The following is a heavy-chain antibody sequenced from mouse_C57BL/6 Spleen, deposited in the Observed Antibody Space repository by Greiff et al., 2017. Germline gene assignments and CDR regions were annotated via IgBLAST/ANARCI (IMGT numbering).Heavy chain of an antibody. D-gene: IGHD2-13*01. J-gene: IGHJ4*01. CDR1: GFTFSDYY. CDR3: ARETDSYAMDY. CDR2: INYDGSST. V-gene: IGHV5-16*01. Sequence: EVKLVESEGGLVQPGSSMKLSCTASGFTFSDYYMAWVRQVPEKGLEWVANINYDGSSTYYLDSLKSRFIISRDNAKNMLYLQMSSLKSEDTATYYCARETDSYAMDYWGQGTSVTVSS.